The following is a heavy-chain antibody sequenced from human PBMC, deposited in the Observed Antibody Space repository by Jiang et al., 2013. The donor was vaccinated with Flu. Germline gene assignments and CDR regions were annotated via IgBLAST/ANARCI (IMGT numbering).Heavy chain of an antibody. D-gene: IGHD3-22*01. J-gene: IGHJ5*02. CDR3: ARLLEAFYDSRAKNLKSASSWFDP. CDR1: GGTFTRHV. Sequence: GAEVKKPGSSVKVSCKASGGTFTRHVISWVRQAPGQGLEWMGGITVLFGTPNYARKFQGRATIVADESTSTVYVELNSLKSEDTAVYYCARLLEAFYDSRAKNLKSASSWFDPWGQGTLVTVSS. CDR2: ITVLFGTP. V-gene: IGHV1-69*01.